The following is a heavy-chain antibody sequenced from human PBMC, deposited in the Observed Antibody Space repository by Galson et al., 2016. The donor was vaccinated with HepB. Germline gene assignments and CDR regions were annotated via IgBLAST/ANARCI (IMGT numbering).Heavy chain of an antibody. CDR1: GFPTFTNFA. J-gene: IGHJ4*02. CDR3: AKNRGSDYKNYYMNV. CDR2: MSGSGRGT. D-gene: IGHD4-11*01. V-gene: IGHV3-23*01. Sequence: SLRLSCAASGFPTFTNFAMSWVRQAPGKGLEWVSTMSGSGRGTFYADSVKGRFTISRDNSKNTLHLEMNSLRAEDTAVYYCAKNRGSDYKNYYMNVWGQGTLVTVSS.